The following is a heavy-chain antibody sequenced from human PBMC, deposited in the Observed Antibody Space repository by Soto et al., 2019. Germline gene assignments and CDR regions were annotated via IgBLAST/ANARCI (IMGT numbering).Heavy chain of an antibody. CDR2: IAYDGRNK. CDR3: AKPSRYGGFGELHYYYYYMDV. D-gene: IGHD3-10*01. CDR1: GFTFSSYG. J-gene: IGHJ6*03. Sequence: PGGSLRLSCAAAGFTFSSYGMHWVRQAPGKGLEWVAVIAYDGRNKYYADSVKGRFTISRDNSKNTLYLQMNSLRAEDTAVYYCAKPSRYGGFGELHYYYYYMDVWGKGTTVTVSS. V-gene: IGHV3-30*18.